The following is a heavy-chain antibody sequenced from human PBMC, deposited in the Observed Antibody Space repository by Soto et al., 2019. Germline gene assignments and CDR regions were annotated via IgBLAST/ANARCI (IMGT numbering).Heavy chain of an antibody. CDR2: ITGSGGDT. Sequence: EVQLLESGGALVQPGGSLRLSCAASGFTFSSYAMTWVRQAPGKGLEWVSLITGSGGDTYYGDSVKGRFTISRDNSKNTLFLQMNSLRVEDTAVYFCAKAECGTWGTEYFQYWGPGTLVTVSS. CDR3: AKAECGTWGTEYFQY. J-gene: IGHJ1*01. D-gene: IGHD7-27*01. V-gene: IGHV3-23*01. CDR1: GFTFSSYA.